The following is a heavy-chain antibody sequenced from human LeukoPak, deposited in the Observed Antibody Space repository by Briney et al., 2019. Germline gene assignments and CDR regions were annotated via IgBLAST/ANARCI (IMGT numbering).Heavy chain of an antibody. CDR1: GGSISSGDYY. Sequence: PSQTLSLTCTVSGGSISSGDYYWSWIRQPPGKGLEWIGYIYYSGSTYYNPSLKSRVTISVDTSKNQFSLKLSSVTAADTAVYYCARADCSSTSCYGDGGNWFDPWGQGTLVTVSS. CDR2: IYYSGST. V-gene: IGHV4-30-4*08. CDR3: ARADCSSTSCYGDGGNWFDP. D-gene: IGHD2-2*01. J-gene: IGHJ5*02.